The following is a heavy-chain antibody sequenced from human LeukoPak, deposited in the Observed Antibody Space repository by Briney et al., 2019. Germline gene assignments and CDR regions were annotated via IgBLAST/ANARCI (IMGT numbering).Heavy chain of an antibody. CDR1: GYSISSGYY. J-gene: IGHJ4*02. Sequence: SETLSLTCTVSGYSISSGYYWGWIRQPPGKGLEWIGSIYHSGSTYYNPSLKSRVTISVDTSQNQFSLKLSSVTAADTAVYYCARRGGDFWSGLGPKYYFDYWGQGTLVTVTS. CDR2: IYHSGST. V-gene: IGHV4-38-2*02. D-gene: IGHD3-3*01. CDR3: ARRGGDFWSGLGPKYYFDY.